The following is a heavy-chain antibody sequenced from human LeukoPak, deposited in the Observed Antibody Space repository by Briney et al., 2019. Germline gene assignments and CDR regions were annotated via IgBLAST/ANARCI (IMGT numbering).Heavy chain of an antibody. V-gene: IGHV3-7*01. D-gene: IGHD2-15*01. CDR2: IKQHGSEK. CDR1: GFTFSIYW. CDR3: AREGGGDAFDI. Sequence: GGSLRLSCAASGFTFSIYWMTWVRQAPGKGLEWVANIKQHGSEKYYVDSVKGRFTISRDNAKNSLFLQLNSLGAEDTAVYYCAREGGGDAFDIWGQGTMVSVSS. J-gene: IGHJ3*02.